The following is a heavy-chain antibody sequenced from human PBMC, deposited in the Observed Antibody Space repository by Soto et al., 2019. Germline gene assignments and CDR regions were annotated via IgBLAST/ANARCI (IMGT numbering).Heavy chain of an antibody. J-gene: IGHJ5*02. CDR3: ASCPPSDYDFWSGDYTSSCYDP. V-gene: IGHV4-39*01. D-gene: IGHD3-3*01. Sequence: SETLSLTCTVSGGSISSSSYYWVLIRQPTGKGLEWIGSIYYSGSTYYNPSLKSRVTISVDTAMNQFARKLSSVAAADTVVYYCASCPPSDYDFWSGDYTSSCYDPWGQGTLVTLSS. CDR2: IYYSGST. CDR1: GGSISSSSYY.